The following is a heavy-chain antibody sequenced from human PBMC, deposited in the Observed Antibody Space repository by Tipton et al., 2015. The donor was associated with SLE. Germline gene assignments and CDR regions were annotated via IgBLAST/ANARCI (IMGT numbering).Heavy chain of an antibody. CDR2: IYSGGST. Sequence: GSLRLSCAASGFTFSSYAMSWVRQAPGKGLEWVSVIYSGGSTYYADSVKGRFTISRDNSKNTLYLQMNSLRAEDTAVYYCARGYSGYDYVDYWGQGTLVTVSS. J-gene: IGHJ4*02. D-gene: IGHD5-12*01. V-gene: IGHV3-23*03. CDR3: ARGYSGYDYVDY. CDR1: GFTFSSYA.